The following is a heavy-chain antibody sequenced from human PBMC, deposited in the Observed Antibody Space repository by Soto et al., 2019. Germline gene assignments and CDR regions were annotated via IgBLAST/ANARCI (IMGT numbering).Heavy chain of an antibody. CDR1: GFVFSDYG. V-gene: IGHV3-30*02. CDR3: AKEGPDGGRDFYYTMDD. CDR2: ITNDANNE. J-gene: IGHJ6*02. D-gene: IGHD1-26*01. Sequence: PGGTRRLSCAACGFVFSDYGKHWVRQAPGKRLEWVPLITNDANNEYYRESVTGRFSIASGRSTNTVDLLTNSLRPDEKRVYSFAKEGPDGGRDFYYTMDDWGQGTTVTGSS.